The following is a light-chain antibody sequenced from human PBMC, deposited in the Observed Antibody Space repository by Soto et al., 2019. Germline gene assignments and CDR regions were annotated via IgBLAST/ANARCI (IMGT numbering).Light chain of an antibody. CDR3: QHYDSARWT. V-gene: IGKV3-20*01. J-gene: IGKJ1*01. CDR2: DAS. Sequence: EIVLTQSPVTLSLCPGERATLSCRASQSISSTYLTWYHQKPGQAPRLLIYDASRRATGIPDRFSGSGSGTDFSLTISRLEPEDFAVYYCQHYDSARWTFGLGTKVDIK. CDR1: QSISSTY.